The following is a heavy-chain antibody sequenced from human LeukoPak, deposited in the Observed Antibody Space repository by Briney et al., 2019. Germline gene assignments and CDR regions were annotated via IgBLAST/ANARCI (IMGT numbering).Heavy chain of an antibody. CDR3: ATIAAADKDY. V-gene: IGHV3-74*01. Sequence: PGGSLRLSCAGPGFTSSSQWIHWVRQAPGKGLVWVSRINGDGSSTNYADSVQGRFTISRDNAKNTMYLQMNSLRVEDTAMYYCATIAAADKDYWGQGTLVTVSS. J-gene: IGHJ4*02. D-gene: IGHD6-13*01. CDR2: INGDGSST. CDR1: GFTSSSQW.